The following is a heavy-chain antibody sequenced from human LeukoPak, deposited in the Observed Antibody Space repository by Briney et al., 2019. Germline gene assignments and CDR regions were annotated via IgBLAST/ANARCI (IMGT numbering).Heavy chain of an antibody. CDR2: ISPNTGGT. CDR1: GGTFTGYY. Sequence: ASVKVFCKASGGTFTGYYIHWVRQAPGQGLEWMGWISPNTGGTNYAQKFQGRVTMTRETSVSTAYMELSRLRSDDTAVYYCARYSLATMCYDYWGQGTLVTVSS. D-gene: IGHD5-12*01. V-gene: IGHV1-2*02. CDR3: ARYSLATMCYDY. J-gene: IGHJ4*02.